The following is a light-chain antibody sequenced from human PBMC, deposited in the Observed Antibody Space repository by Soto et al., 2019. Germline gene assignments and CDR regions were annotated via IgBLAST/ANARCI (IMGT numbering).Light chain of an antibody. CDR2: DVS. J-gene: IGLJ1*01. CDR3: SSYTSSSTYV. CDR1: SSDVGGYNY. Sequence: ALTQPASVSGSPGQSITISCTGTSSDVGGYNYVSWYQQHPGKAPKLMIYDVSNRPSGVSNRFSGSKSGNTASLTISGLQAEDEADYYCSSYTSSSTYVFGTGTKVNVL. V-gene: IGLV2-14*01.